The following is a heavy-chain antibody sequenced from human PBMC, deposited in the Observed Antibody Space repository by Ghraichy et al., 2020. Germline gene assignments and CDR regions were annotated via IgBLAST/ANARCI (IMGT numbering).Heavy chain of an antibody. CDR1: GFTFSSYG. V-gene: IGHV3-30*18. J-gene: IGHJ6*02. CDR2: ISYDGSNK. D-gene: IGHD1-26*01. Sequence: GGSLRLSCAASGFTFSSYGMHWVRQAPGKGLEWVAVISYDGSNKYYADSVKGRFTISRDNSKNTLYLQMNSLRAEDTAVYYCAKVVGGRWDDPSRYYYYGMDVWGQGTTVTVSS. CDR3: AKVVGGRWDDPSRYYYYGMDV.